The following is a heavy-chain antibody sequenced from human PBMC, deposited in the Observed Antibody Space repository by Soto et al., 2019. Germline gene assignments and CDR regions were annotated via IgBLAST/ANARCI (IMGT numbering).Heavy chain of an antibody. V-gene: IGHV1-3*01. CDR1: GYTFTSYA. CDR3: ARGLTLFGVFRTYYFVY. CDR2: INAGNGNT. D-gene: IGHD3-3*01. J-gene: IGHJ4*02. Sequence: QVQLVQSGAEVKKPGASVKVSCKASGYTFTSYAMHWVRQAPGQRLEWIGWINAGNGNTKYSQKFQGRVTITRDTSASTAYMELSSLRSEDTAVYYCARGLTLFGVFRTYYFVYWGQGTLVTVSS.